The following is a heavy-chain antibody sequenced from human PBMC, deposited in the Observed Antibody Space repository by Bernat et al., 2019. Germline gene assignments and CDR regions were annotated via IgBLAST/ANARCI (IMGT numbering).Heavy chain of an antibody. CDR1: GFTVSSNY. J-gene: IGHJ4*02. D-gene: IGHD3-10*01. CDR3: ARVAFFSGSYFDS. CDR2: IYSGGST. V-gene: IGHV3-66*01. Sequence: EVQLVESGGGLVQPGGSLRLSCAASGFTVSSNYMSWVRQAPGKGLEWVSVIYSGGSTYYADSVKGRFTISRDNSKNTLYLQMNSLRAEDTAVYYCARVAFFSGSYFDSWGQGSLVTVSS.